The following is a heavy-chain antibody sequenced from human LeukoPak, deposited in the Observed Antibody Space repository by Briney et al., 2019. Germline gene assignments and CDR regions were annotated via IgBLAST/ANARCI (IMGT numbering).Heavy chain of an antibody. D-gene: IGHD1-26*01. CDR2: IYHSGST. CDR1: GYSISSGYY. V-gene: IGHV4-38-2*02. Sequence: PSETLSLTCTVSGYSISSGYYWGWIRQPPGKGLEWIGSIYHSGSTYYNPSLKSRVTISVDTSKNQLSLKLSSVTAADTAVYYCATTTIRLGYWGQGTLVTVSS. CDR3: ATTTIRLGY. J-gene: IGHJ4*02.